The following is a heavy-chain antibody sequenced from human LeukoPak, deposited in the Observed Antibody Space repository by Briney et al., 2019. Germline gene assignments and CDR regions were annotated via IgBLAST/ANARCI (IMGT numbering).Heavy chain of an antibody. J-gene: IGHJ5*02. Sequence: PGGSLRLSCAVSGFTFSKYWMNWVRQAPGKGLEWVANIKQDGSAQNYVDSVKGRFTISRDNAKNSLYLQMNSLRAEDTAVYYCARGVGIAVAGGKNWFDPWGQGTLVTVSS. D-gene: IGHD6-19*01. V-gene: IGHV3-7*01. CDR2: IKQDGSAQ. CDR1: GFTFSKYW. CDR3: ARGVGIAVAGGKNWFDP.